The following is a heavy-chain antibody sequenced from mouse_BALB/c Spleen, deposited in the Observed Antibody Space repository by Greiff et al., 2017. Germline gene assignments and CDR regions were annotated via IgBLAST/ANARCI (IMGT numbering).Heavy chain of an antibody. Sequence: VQLQQPGAELVKPGASVKMSCKASGYTFTSYWMHWVKQRPGQGLEWIGVIDPSDSYTSYNQKFKGKATLTVDTSSSTAYMQLSSLTSEDSAVYYCTRSEYGNYAMDYWGQGTSVTVSS. CDR1: GYTFTSYW. D-gene: IGHD2-10*02. CDR3: TRSEYGNYAMDY. J-gene: IGHJ4*01. CDR2: IDPSDSYT. V-gene: IGHV1S127*01.